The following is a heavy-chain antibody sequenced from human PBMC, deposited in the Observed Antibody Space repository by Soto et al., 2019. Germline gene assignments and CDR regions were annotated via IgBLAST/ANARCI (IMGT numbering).Heavy chain of an antibody. CDR3: ARGFLLLRYYYGSGSPSNWFDP. V-gene: IGHV4-34*01. CDR1: GGSFSGYY. D-gene: IGHD3-10*01. J-gene: IGHJ5*02. CDR2: INHSGST. Sequence: PSETLSLTCAVYGGSFSGYYWSWIRQPPGKGLEWIGEINHSGSTNYNPSLKSRVTISVDTSKNQFSLKLSSVTAADTAVYYCARGFLLLRYYYGSGSPSNWFDPWGQGTLVTVSS.